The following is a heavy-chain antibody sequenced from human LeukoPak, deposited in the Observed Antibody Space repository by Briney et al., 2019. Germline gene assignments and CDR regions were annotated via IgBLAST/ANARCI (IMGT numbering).Heavy chain of an antibody. CDR3: ARVPPSFGGRDV. D-gene: IGHD3-16*01. V-gene: IGHV4-59*01. J-gene: IGHJ6*02. CDR2: VSPNEGT. Sequence: PSETLSLTCTVSGGSISTYYWGWIRQPPGEGLEWIGYVSPNEGTNYNPSLKSRVTILVDTSKNQFSLKLSSVTAADTAVYYCARVPPSFGGRDVWGQGTTVTVSS. CDR1: GGSISTYY.